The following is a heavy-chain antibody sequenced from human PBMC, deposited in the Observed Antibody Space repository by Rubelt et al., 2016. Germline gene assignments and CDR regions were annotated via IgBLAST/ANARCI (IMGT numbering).Heavy chain of an antibody. J-gene: IGHJ4*02. CDR1: GGSISSSSYY. D-gene: IGHD6-6*01. Sequence: QLQLQESGPGLVKPSETLSLTCTVSGGSISSSSYYWGWIRQPPGKGLEWIGEINHSGSTNYNPSLKGRVTISVDTSKNQFSLKLSSVTAADTAVYYCAREAHPRTFDYWGQGTLVTVSS. V-gene: IGHV4-39*07. CDR2: INHSGST. CDR3: AREAHPRTFDY.